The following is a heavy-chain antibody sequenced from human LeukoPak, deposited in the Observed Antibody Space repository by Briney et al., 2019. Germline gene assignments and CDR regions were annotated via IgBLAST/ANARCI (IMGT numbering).Heavy chain of an antibody. CDR3: AREYYGLTTGYYMDV. D-gene: IGHD3-9*01. J-gene: IGHJ6*03. V-gene: IGHV3-74*01. Sequence: PGGSLRLSCEASGFSFRSYWMHWVRQAAGMGLVCVSRISSDGRTTNYVDSVKGRFTVSRDNAKNMLYLQLNTLRADDTAVYYCAREYYGLTTGYYMDVWGKGTTVTVSS. CDR1: GFSFRSYW. CDR2: ISSDGRTT.